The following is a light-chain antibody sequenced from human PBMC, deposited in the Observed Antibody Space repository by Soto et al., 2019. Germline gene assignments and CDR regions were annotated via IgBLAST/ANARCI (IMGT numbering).Light chain of an antibody. CDR3: QEYDNWPLWT. CDR1: QSVRSN. CDR2: GAS. J-gene: IGKJ1*01. Sequence: ETVMTQSPAPLPVSPGERATLSCRASQSVRSNLAWYQQKRGQAPRLLIYGASNRATGVPARFSGSGSGTEFTLTINSLQSEDCALYYCQEYDNWPLWTFGQGTKVEVK. V-gene: IGKV3-15*01.